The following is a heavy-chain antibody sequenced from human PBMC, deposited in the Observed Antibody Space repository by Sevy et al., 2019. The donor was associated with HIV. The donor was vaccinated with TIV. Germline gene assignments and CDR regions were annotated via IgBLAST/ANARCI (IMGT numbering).Heavy chain of an antibody. J-gene: IGHJ4*02. Sequence: ASVKVSCKASGHTFSDYYIQWERQAPGQGLEWMGWINSNSGAISYAQKFQGRVTMTSDTSISTVYMELSRLRSDDTAVYYCATEYSYDYWGQGTLLTVSS. CDR2: INSNSGAI. CDR1: GHTFSDYY. CDR3: ATEYSYDY. V-gene: IGHV1-2*02. D-gene: IGHD4-4*01.